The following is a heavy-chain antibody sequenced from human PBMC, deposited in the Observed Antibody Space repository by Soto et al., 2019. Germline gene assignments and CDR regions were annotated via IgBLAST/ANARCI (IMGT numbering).Heavy chain of an antibody. Sequence: TQSLTCAVSSGSISRSNWWNWVRQPPGKGLEWIGEIHHSGSTTYNPSLKSRVIISVDKSKNQFSLKLSSVTAADTAVYYCAVMVRGIKIFDYWGQGSLVTVSS. J-gene: IGHJ4*02. CDR3: AVMVRGIKIFDY. D-gene: IGHD3-10*01. CDR2: IHHSGST. CDR1: SGSISRSNW. V-gene: IGHV4-4*02.